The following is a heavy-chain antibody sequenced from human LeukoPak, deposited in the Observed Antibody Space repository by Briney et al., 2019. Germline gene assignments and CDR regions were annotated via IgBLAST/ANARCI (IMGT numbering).Heavy chain of an antibody. CDR1: GGTFSSYA. J-gene: IGHJ4*02. CDR2: IIPIFGTA. V-gene: IGHV1-69*13. Sequence: SVKVSCKASGGTFSSYAISWVRQAPGQGLEWMGGIIPIFGTANYAQKFQGRVTITADESTSTAYMELSSLRSEDTAVHYCARGDLKGYCSGGSCYFDYWGQGTLVTVSS. D-gene: IGHD2-15*01. CDR3: ARGDLKGYCSGGSCYFDY.